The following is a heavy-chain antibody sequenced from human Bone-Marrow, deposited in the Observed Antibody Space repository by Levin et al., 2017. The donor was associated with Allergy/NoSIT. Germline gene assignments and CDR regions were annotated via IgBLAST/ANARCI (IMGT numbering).Heavy chain of an antibody. CDR1: GFTFDDYA. Sequence: GGSLRLSCAASGFTFDDYAMHWVRQAPGKGLEWVSGISWNSGSIGYADSVKGRFTISRDNAKNSLYLQMNSLRAEDTALYYCAKGGYMVRGLNRDPYNWFDPWGQGTLVTVSS. V-gene: IGHV3-9*01. CDR2: ISWNSGSI. J-gene: IGHJ5*02. CDR3: AKGGYMVRGLNRDPYNWFDP. D-gene: IGHD3-10*01.